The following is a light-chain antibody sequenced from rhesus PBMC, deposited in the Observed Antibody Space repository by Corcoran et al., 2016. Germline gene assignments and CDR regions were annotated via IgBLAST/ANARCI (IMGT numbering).Light chain of an antibody. CDR2: KAS. CDR3: QQYSSSPWT. CDR1: QSIRSW. J-gene: IGKJ1*01. Sequence: DIQMTQSPSSLSASVGDTVTITCRASQSIRSWLAWYPQKQGKAPKLLIYKASRLQSGVPSRFSGSGSGTDFTLTISSLQSEDFATYYCQQYSSSPWTFGQGTKVEIK. V-gene: IGKV1-22*01.